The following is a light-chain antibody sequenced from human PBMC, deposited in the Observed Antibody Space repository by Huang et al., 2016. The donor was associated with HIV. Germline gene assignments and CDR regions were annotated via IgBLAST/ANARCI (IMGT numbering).Light chain of an antibody. J-gene: IGKJ1*01. CDR3: QQSHTAPWT. V-gene: IGKV1-39*01. CDR2: GAS. CDR1: QSITTY. Sequence: DIQMTQSPSSLSASVGDRVTITCRASQSITTYLNWYQQRPGEAPRLLLYGASTLQSGVPSRFGGSGSGTHFTLTITGLRPEDFASCFCQQSHTAPWTFGQGTRV.